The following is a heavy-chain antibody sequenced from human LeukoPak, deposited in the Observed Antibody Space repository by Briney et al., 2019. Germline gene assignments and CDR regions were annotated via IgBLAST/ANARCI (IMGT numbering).Heavy chain of an antibody. D-gene: IGHD3-22*01. V-gene: IGHV3-23*01. CDR1: GFTFRSYA. CDR3: AKEFALSSGSVPYIWFDP. J-gene: IGHJ5*02. CDR2: ITSGGDST. Sequence: PGGSLRLSCAASGFTFRSYAMNWVRQAPGKGLEWVSTITSGGDSTYYADSMKGRFTISRDNSENTLYLQMNSLRAEDTAVYYCAKEFALSSGSVPYIWFDPWGQGTPVTVSS.